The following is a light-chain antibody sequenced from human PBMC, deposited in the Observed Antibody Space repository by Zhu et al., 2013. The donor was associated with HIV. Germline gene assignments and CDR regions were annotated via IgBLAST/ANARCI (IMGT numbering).Light chain of an antibody. Sequence: QSALTQPASVSGSPGQSITISCTGTSGDIGGYNYVSWYQQHPGKVPKLILYEVTKRPSGISNRFSGSKSGNTASLAISGLRSEDEAVYYCATWDGSLIRWLFGGGTKLTVL. CDR1: SGDIGGYNY. V-gene: IGLV2-14*01. CDR3: ATWDGSLIRWL. CDR2: EVT. J-gene: IGLJ3*02.